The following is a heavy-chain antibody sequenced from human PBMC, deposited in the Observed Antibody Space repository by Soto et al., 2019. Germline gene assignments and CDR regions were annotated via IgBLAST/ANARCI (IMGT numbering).Heavy chain of an antibody. Sequence: IAWFWVAVVRQITGQGLEWLGIIYTGVSDTRYSPSVQGQVTISADKSISTAYLQWSSLTASDTAIYYCARQGSIANRPIWPDLWGHAT. D-gene: IGHD6-6*01. J-gene: IGHJ5*02. CDR3: ARQGSIANRPIWPDL. CDR1: IAWFW. CDR2: IYTGVSDT. V-gene: IGHV5-51*01.